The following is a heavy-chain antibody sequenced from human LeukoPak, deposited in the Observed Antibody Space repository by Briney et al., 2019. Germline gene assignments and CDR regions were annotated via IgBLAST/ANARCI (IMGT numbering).Heavy chain of an antibody. J-gene: IGHJ6*03. CDR2: IIPTFGTA. CDR3: ARGPGGGGYNLNYYYYMDV. Sequence: SVKVSCKASGGTFSSYAISWVRQAPGQGLEWMGGIIPTFGTANYAQKFQGRVTITTDESTSTAYMELSSLRSEDTAVYYCARGPGGGGYNLNYYYYMDVWGKGTTVTVSS. D-gene: IGHD5-24*01. V-gene: IGHV1-69*05. CDR1: GGTFSSYA.